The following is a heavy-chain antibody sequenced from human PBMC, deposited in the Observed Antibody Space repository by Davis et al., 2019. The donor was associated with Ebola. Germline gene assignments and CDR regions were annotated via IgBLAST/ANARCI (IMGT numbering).Heavy chain of an antibody. D-gene: IGHD4-11*01. CDR2: VILKSGAT. CDR3: ARGHNYAHEY. CDR1: GYTFTDYN. V-gene: IGHV1-2*06. Sequence: SVTVSCKASGYTFTDYNIHWLRQAPGQGLEWLRRVILKSGATNYAQTFQGRVTMTRDTSISTVYMELSSLRYDDTADYYCARGHNYAHEYWGQGTLVTVSS. J-gene: IGHJ4*02.